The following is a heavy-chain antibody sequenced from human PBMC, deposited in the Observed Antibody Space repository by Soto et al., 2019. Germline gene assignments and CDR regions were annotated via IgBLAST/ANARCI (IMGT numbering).Heavy chain of an antibody. CDR3: ARPYSSGWSGWFDP. D-gene: IGHD6-19*01. CDR2: IYYSGST. V-gene: IGHV4-39*01. Sequence: PSETLSLTCSVSGGSIRSSSYYWVWIRQPPGKGLEWIGSIYYSGSTYYNPSLKSRVTISVDTSKNQFSLKLSSVTAADTAVYYCARPYSSGWSGWFDPWGQGTLVTVSS. J-gene: IGHJ5*02. CDR1: GGSIRSSSYY.